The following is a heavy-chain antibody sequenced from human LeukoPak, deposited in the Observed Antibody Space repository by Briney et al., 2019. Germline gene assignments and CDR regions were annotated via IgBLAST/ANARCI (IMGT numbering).Heavy chain of an antibody. Sequence: ASVKVSCKASGYTFISYYMHWVRQAPGQGPEWMGIINPSGGSTGYAQKFQGRVTMTRDMSTGTVYMELNSLTSEDTAVYYCAREGGRWNGDYWGQGTLVTVSS. CDR2: INPSGGST. J-gene: IGHJ4*02. CDR1: GYTFISYY. D-gene: IGHD1-1*01. V-gene: IGHV1-46*01. CDR3: AREGGRWNGDY.